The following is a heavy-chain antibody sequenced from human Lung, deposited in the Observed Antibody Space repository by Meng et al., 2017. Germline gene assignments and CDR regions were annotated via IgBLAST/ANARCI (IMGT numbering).Heavy chain of an antibody. J-gene: IGHJ4*02. D-gene: IGHD6-19*01. CDR3: APRKLSSAWLTAYFDY. CDR2: LYCDDDK. Sequence: SGPTLVKLTQTLTLTCTFSVFSLSTSGVGVGWIRQPPGKALEWLALLYCDDDKRYSPSLKSRPTITKDTSKNQVVLTMTNMDPVDTATYYCAPRKLSSAWLTAYFDYWGQGTLVTVSS. V-gene: IGHV2-5*02. CDR1: VFSLSTSGVG.